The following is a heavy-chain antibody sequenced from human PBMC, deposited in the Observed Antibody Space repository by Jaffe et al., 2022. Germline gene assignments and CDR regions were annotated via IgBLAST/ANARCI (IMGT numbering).Heavy chain of an antibody. CDR2: IRSKAYGGTT. V-gene: IGHV3-49*04. CDR3: TSSYYYGSGSYRIPHYFDY. J-gene: IGHJ4*02. Sequence: EVQLVESGGGLVQPGRSLRLSCTASGFTFGDYAMSWVRQAPGKGLEWVGFIRSKAYGGTTEYAASVKGRFTISRDDSKSIAYLQMNSLKTEDTAVYYCTSSYYYGSGSYRIPHYFDYWGQGTLVTVSS. D-gene: IGHD3-10*01. CDR1: GFTFGDYA.